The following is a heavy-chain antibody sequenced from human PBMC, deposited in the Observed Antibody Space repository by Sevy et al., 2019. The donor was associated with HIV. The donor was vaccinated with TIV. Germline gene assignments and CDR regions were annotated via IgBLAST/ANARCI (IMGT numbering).Heavy chain of an antibody. Sequence: SETLSLTCAVYGGSFSGYYWSWIRQPPGKGLEWMGEINHNGSTNYNPSLRSRVTISADTSKNQFSLNLSSVTAADTAVCYCAREGYSLGMDVWGQGTTVTVSS. CDR2: INHNGST. V-gene: IGHV4-34*01. CDR3: AREGYSLGMDV. D-gene: IGHD6-13*01. CDR1: GGSFSGYY. J-gene: IGHJ6*02.